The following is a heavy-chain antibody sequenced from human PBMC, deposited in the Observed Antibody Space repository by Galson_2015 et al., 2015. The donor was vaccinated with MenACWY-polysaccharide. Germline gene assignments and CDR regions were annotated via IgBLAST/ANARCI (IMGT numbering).Heavy chain of an antibody. CDR2: IYSGGST. Sequence: SLRLSCAASGFTVSSNYMSWVRQAPGKGLEWVSVIYSGGSTYYADSVKGRFTISRDNSKNTLYLQMNSLRAEDTAVHYCARCIAVADYYYYGMDVWGQGTTVTVS. J-gene: IGHJ6*02. D-gene: IGHD6-19*01. CDR1: GFTVSSNY. V-gene: IGHV3-66*01. CDR3: ARCIAVADYYYYGMDV.